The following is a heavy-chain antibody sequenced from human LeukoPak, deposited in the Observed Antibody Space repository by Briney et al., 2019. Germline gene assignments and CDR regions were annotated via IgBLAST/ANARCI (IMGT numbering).Heavy chain of an antibody. CDR2: ITGNNGNT. CDR3: ARDQRNSGSYRFEY. CDR1: GYTFSGYG. V-gene: IGHV1-18*01. J-gene: IGHJ4*02. Sequence: ASVKVSCETSGYTFSGYGISWVRQAPGQGLEWMGWITGNNGNTNYAPSLQGRVTMTTDTSTNTAYMELTSLTSDDTAVYYCARDQRNSGSYRFEYWGQGTLVTVSS. D-gene: IGHD1-26*01.